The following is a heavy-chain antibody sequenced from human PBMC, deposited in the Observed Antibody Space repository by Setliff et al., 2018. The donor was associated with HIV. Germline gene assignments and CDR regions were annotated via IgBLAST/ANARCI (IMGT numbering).Heavy chain of an antibody. CDR2: VNTIGLTI. D-gene: IGHD3-22*01. Sequence: SCTASGFSFSNYEMNWVRQAPGQGLEWVSYVNTIGLTIKYADSVKARFTISRDNTENSLFLQMNSLRPEDTAVYYCARLNSSGYYVFDYWSQGTLGTVSS. V-gene: IGHV3-48*03. J-gene: IGHJ4*02. CDR3: ARLNSSGYYVFDY. CDR1: GFSFSNYE.